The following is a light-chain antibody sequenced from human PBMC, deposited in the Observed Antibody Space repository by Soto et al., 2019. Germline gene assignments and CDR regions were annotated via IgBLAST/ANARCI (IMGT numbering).Light chain of an antibody. CDR1: QGIVSW. J-gene: IGKJ5*01. CDR2: GAF. V-gene: IGKV1-12*01. Sequence: DIQMTQSPSSVSASVGDRVTINCRASQGIVSWLAWYQQKPGKAPKLLIYGAFNLQSGVPSRFSGSGSGTDFTLTISSLQPEDFATYYCQQTNSFPITFGQGTRLEIK. CDR3: QQTNSFPIT.